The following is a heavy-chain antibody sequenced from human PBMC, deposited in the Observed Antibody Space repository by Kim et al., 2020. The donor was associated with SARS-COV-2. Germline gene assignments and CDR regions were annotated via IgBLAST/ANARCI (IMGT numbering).Heavy chain of an antibody. V-gene: IGHV1-18*01. CDR3: ARDLGGYSGYDNDAFDI. CDR1: GYTFTSYG. J-gene: IGHJ3*02. CDR2: ISAYNGNT. Sequence: ASVKVSCKASGYTFTSYGISWVRQAPGQGLEWMGWISAYNGNTNYAQKLQGRVTMTTDTSTSTAYMELRSLRSDDTAVYYCARDLGGYSGYDNDAFDIWGQGTMVTVSS. D-gene: IGHD5-12*01.